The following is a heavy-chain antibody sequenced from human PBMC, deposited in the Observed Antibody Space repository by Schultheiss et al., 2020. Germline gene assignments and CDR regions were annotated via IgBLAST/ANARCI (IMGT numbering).Heavy chain of an antibody. Sequence: SVKVSCKASGYTFTSYAMHWVRQAPGQRLEWMGGIIPIFGTANYAQKFQGRVTITADKSTSTAYMELSSLRSDDTAVYYCATDYSSSNTFHIWGQGTMVTVSS. V-gene: IGHV1-69*06. D-gene: IGHD6-13*01. CDR2: IIPIFGTA. CDR3: ATDYSSSNTFHI. CDR1: GYTFTSYA. J-gene: IGHJ3*02.